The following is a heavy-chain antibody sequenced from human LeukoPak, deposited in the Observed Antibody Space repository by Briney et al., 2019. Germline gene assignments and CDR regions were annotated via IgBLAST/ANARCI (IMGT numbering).Heavy chain of an antibody. J-gene: IGHJ4*02. Sequence: TGGSLRLSCAVSGISLSNYGMSRVRQAPGKGLEWVAGISGSGGGTNYADSVKGRFTISRDNPKNTLYLQMNRLRAEDTAVYFCAKRGVVIRVILVGFHKEAYYFDSWGQGALVTVSS. CDR1: GISLSNYG. D-gene: IGHD3-22*01. V-gene: IGHV3-23*01. CDR3: AKRGVVIRVILVGFHKEAYYFDS. CDR2: ISGSGGGT.